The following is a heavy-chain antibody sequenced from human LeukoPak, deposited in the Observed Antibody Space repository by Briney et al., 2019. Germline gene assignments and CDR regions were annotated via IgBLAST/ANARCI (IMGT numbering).Heavy chain of an antibody. J-gene: IGHJ5*02. D-gene: IGHD3-3*01. V-gene: IGHV1-69*05. CDR3: ARGPWSNWFDP. CDR2: IVPIFATA. Sequence: SVKVSCKASGGTLSSYAISWVRQAPGQGLEWMGGIVPIFATANYAQKFQGRVTITTDEPTRTAYMELSSLRSEDTAVYYCARGPWSNWFDPWGQGTLVTVSS. CDR1: GGTLSSYA.